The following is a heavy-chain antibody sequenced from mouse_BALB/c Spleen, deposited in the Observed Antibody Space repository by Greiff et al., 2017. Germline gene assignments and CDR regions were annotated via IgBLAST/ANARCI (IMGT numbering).Heavy chain of an antibody. CDR2: IDPANGNT. D-gene: IGHD2-3*01. Sequence: VQLQQPGAELVMPGASVKMSCTASGFNIKDTYMHWVKQRPEQGLEWIGRIDPANGNTKYDPKFQGKATITADTSSNTAYLQLSSLTSEDTAVYYCARCVGGYDGYPWFAYWGQGTLVTVSA. V-gene: IGHV14-3*02. CDR3: ARCVGGYDGYPWFAY. CDR1: GFNIKDTY. J-gene: IGHJ3*01.